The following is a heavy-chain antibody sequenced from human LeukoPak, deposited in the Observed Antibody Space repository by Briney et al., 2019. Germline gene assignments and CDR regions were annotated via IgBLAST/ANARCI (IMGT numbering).Heavy chain of an antibody. CDR3: ARDQVARDIVLVLAATGTIDY. J-gene: IGHJ4*02. D-gene: IGHD2-15*01. CDR1: GGTFSSYA. CDR2: INPNSGGT. V-gene: IGHV1-2*02. Sequence: ASVKVSCKASGGTFSSYAISWVRQAPGQGLEWMGWINPNSGGTTYAQKFQGRVTMTRDTSISTAYMELNNLRSDDTAVYYCARDQVARDIVLVLAATGTIDYWGQGTLVTVSS.